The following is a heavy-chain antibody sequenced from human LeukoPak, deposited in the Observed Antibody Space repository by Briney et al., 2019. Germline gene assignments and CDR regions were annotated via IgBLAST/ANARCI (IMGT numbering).Heavy chain of an antibody. Sequence: PSETLSLTCTVSGYSISSGYYWGWIRQPPGKGLEWIGSIYHSGSTNYNPSLKSRVTISVDTSKNQFSLKLSSVTAADTAVYYCARDLGYCSSTSCRYFDYWGQGTLVTVSS. CDR1: GYSISSGYY. D-gene: IGHD2-2*01. V-gene: IGHV4-38-2*02. J-gene: IGHJ4*02. CDR2: IYHSGST. CDR3: ARDLGYCSSTSCRYFDY.